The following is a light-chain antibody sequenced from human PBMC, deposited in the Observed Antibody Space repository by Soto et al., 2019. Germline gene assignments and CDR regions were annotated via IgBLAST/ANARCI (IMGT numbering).Light chain of an antibody. J-gene: IGKJ5*01. CDR2: AAS. V-gene: IGKV1-8*01. CDR3: QQYYSYPHT. CDR1: QGISSY. Sequence: IRMTQSPSSLSASTGDRVTITCRASQGISSYLAWYQQKPGKAPKLLIYAASTLQSGVPSRFSGSGSGTDFTLTISCLQSEDFATYYCQQYYSYPHTFGQGTRLEIK.